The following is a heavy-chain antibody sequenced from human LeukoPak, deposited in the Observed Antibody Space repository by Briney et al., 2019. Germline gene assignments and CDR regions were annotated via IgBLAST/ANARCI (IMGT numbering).Heavy chain of an antibody. V-gene: IGHV3-7*01. CDR1: GFTFSSYW. CDR2: IKEDGSIQ. D-gene: IGHD6-19*01. CDR3: ARDVWTGVAVSDY. J-gene: IGHJ4*02. Sequence: GGSLRLSCVASGFTFSSYWMTWVRQAPGKGLEWLANIKEDGSIQYYLDSVRGRFTISRDNAKTSRYLQLNSLRADDTAVYYCARDVWTGVAVSDYWGQGTLVTVSS.